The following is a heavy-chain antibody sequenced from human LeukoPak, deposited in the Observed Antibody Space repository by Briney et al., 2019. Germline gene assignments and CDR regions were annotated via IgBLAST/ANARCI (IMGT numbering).Heavy chain of an antibody. CDR1: GFTFSSYW. J-gene: IGHJ4*02. CDR3: ARLRFVVGAPRWYFDN. V-gene: IGHV3-7*01. Sequence: GGSLRLSCAASGFTFSSYWMTWVRQAPGKGLEWVANIKRDGSEKYYVDSVKGRFTISRDNAKSSLYLQMNSLRDEDTAVYYCARLRFVVGAPRWYFDNWGQGTLVTVSS. D-gene: IGHD1-26*01. CDR2: IKRDGSEK.